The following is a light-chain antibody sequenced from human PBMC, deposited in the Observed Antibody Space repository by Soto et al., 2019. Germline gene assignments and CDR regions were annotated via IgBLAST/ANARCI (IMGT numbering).Light chain of an antibody. CDR3: QQYNSYPHT. CDR2: DAS. V-gene: IGKV1-5*01. J-gene: IGKJ2*01. CDR1: QSISSW. Sequence: DIQMTQSPSTLSASVGDRVTITCRARQSISSWLAWYQQKPGKAPKLLIYDASTLESGVPSRFSGSGSWTEFPLTISSLQPDDFATYYCQQYNSYPHTFGQGTKLEIK.